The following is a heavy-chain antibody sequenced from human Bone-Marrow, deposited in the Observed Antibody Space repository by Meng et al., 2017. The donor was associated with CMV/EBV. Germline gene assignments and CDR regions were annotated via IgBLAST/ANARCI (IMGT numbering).Heavy chain of an antibody. CDR2: ISSSSETI. J-gene: IGHJ6*02. Sequence: GESPKISCEVSGFPFGDYYMRWIRRAPGKGLEWIAYISSSSETIYYADSRKGRFTVSRDNDKSLLYLQMNSLRPEDTGVYFCARDGKKDYGIDVWGRGTTVTVSS. D-gene: IGHD1-1*01. CDR3: ARDGKKDYGIDV. CDR1: GFPFGDYY. V-gene: IGHV3-11*01.